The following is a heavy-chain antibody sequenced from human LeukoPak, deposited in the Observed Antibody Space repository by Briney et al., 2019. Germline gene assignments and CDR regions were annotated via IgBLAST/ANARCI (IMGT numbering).Heavy chain of an antibody. Sequence: GGSLRLSCAASGFTFSSYGMHWVRQAPGKGLEWVAVIWYDGSNKYYADSVKGRFTISRDNSKNTLYLQMNSLRAEDTAVYYCGRGYTNNDAFDIWGQGTMVTVSS. D-gene: IGHD3-16*02. CDR3: GRGYTNNDAFDI. V-gene: IGHV3-33*01. CDR2: IWYDGSNK. CDR1: GFTFSSYG. J-gene: IGHJ3*02.